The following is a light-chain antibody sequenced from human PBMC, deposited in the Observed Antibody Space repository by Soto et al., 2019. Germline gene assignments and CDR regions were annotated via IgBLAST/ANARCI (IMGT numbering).Light chain of an antibody. CDR1: QRVSRW. Sequence: DIQMTQSPSTLSASVGDRVTITCRASQRVSRWLAWYQQKPGKAPKLLIYDASSLESGVPSRFSGSGSGTEFTLTISSLQSDDFATYYCQQYNSYSPITFGQGTRLEIK. V-gene: IGKV1-5*01. CDR3: QQYNSYSPIT. CDR2: DAS. J-gene: IGKJ5*01.